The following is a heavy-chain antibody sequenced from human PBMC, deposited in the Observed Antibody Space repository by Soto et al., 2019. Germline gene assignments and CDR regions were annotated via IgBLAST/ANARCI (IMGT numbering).Heavy chain of an antibody. V-gene: IGHV4-39*01. CDR1: GGSISSSSYY. CDR2: IYYSGST. J-gene: IGHJ5*02. CDR3: ARHVYCSGGSCYWFDP. D-gene: IGHD2-15*01. Sequence: SETLSLTCTVSGGSISSSSYYWGWIRQPPGKGLEWIGSIYYSGSTYYNPSLKSRVTISVDTSKNQFSLKLSSVTAADTAVYYCARHVYCSGGSCYWFDPWGQRTLVTVSS.